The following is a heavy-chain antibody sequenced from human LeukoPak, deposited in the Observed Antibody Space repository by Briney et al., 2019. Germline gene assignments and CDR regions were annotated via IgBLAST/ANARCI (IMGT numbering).Heavy chain of an antibody. CDR3: AKGGDYSYGYYFDS. J-gene: IGHJ4*02. CDR2: ISYDGANE. V-gene: IGHV3-30*18. CDR1: GFSCNTYG. Sequence: GGSLRLSCAASGFSCNTYGVHWVRQAPAKGLEWVALISYDGANEKYADSVKGRFTISRDNSKNTLYLQMNSLRDEDTAVYYCAKGGDYSYGYYFDSWGQGTPVTVSS. D-gene: IGHD2-15*01.